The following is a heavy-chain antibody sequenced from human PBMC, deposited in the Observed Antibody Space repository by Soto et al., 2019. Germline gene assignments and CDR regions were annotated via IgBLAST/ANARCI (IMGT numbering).Heavy chain of an antibody. CDR1: GGTFRNYP. V-gene: IGHV1-69*01. D-gene: IGHD1-1*01. CDR3: ERVLDFRDGYISHFDF. Sequence: QVQLVQSGAEVKKPGSSVKVSCKASGGTFRNYPFSWVRQAPGQGLEWMGGIIPIVGIPNYAQKFQGRVTITADESTTTVHMELSSLRSEYTAVYDCERVLDFRDGYISHFDFWGQGTLVTVSS. J-gene: IGHJ4*02. CDR2: IIPIVGIP.